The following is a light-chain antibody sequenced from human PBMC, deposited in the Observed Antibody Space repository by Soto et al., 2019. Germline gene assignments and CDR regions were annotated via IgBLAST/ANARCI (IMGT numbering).Light chain of an antibody. CDR1: QGIRSA. Sequence: DIQMTQSPSSLSASVGDRVTITCRASQGIRSALGWFQLKPGRVPKRLIFAASTLQSGVPSRFSGSGYGSEYTLTISSLQPEDFAIYYCLQHYTYPYTFGQGTKVEIK. CDR2: AAS. V-gene: IGKV1-17*01. CDR3: LQHYTYPYT. J-gene: IGKJ2*01.